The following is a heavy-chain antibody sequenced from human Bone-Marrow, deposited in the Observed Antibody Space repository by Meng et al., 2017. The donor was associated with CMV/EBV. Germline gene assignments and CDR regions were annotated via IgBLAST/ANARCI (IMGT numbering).Heavy chain of an antibody. D-gene: IGHD4-17*01. CDR3: ARDHRDYGDYIGYYGMDV. J-gene: IGHJ6*02. V-gene: IGHV3-48*03. CDR1: GFTFSSYE. CDR2: ISSSGSTI. Sequence: GESLKISCAASGFTFSSYEVNWVRQAPGKGLEWVSYISSSGSTIYYADSVKGRFTISRDNARNSLYLQMNSLRAEDTAVYYCARDHRDYGDYIGYYGMDVWGQGTMVTVSS.